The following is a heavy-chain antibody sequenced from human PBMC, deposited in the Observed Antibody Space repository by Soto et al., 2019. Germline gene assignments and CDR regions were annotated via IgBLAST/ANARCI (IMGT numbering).Heavy chain of an antibody. J-gene: IGHJ6*02. CDR3: ARDFYDSLGYYYGMDV. CDR2: ISYDGSNK. D-gene: IGHD3-3*01. Sequence: PGGSLRLSCAASGFTFSSYAMHWVRQAPGKGLEWVAVISYDGSNKYYADSVKGRFTISRDNSKNTLYLQMNSLRAEDTAVYYCARDFYDSLGYYYGMDVWGQGTTVTVSS. CDR1: GFTFSSYA. V-gene: IGHV3-30-3*01.